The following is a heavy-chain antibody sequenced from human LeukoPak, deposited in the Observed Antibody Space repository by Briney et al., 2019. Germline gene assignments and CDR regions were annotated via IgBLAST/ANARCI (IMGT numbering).Heavy chain of an antibody. CDR2: IYTSGIT. CDR3: ARTAGDGYNNYFDY. Sequence: PSETLSLTCTVSGGSFSSGSYYWSWIRQPAGKGLEWIGRIYTSGITNYNPSLKSRVTISVDTSKNQFSLKLSSVTATDTAVYYCARTAGDGYNNYFDYWGQGTLVTVSS. J-gene: IGHJ4*02. V-gene: IGHV4-61*02. D-gene: IGHD5-24*01. CDR1: GGSFSSGSYY.